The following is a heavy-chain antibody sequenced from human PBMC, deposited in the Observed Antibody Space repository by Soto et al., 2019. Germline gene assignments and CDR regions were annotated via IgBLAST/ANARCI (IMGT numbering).Heavy chain of an antibody. Sequence: HVQLMQSGAEVKKPGSSVKVSCKASGGTFSSDAISWVRQAPGQGLEWMGGIIPIFAPANYAQKFLGRVTITADESTTTAYMELSSLTSEDTAMYYCARARGESPMVQEDCFDNWGQGTLVSVAS. CDR2: IIPIFAPA. CDR1: GGTFSSDA. D-gene: IGHD1-1*01. J-gene: IGHJ4*02. CDR3: ARARGESPMVQEDCFDN. V-gene: IGHV1-69*01.